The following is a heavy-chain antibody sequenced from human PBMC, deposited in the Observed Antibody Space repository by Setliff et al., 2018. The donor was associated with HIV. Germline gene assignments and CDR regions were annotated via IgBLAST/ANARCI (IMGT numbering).Heavy chain of an antibody. V-gene: IGHV1-2*02. J-gene: IGHJ6*02. Sequence: ASVKVSCKASGYTFTGHYLHWVRQAPGQGLEWLGWVNPNSGDAIYAQNFQGRVTMTRDTSINAAYMELRGLRTDDTAVYYCARNFGLSPSGKYYYYYGMDIWGQGTTVTVSS. CDR2: VNPNSGDA. CDR3: ARNFGLSPSGKYYYYYGMDI. D-gene: IGHD3-10*01. CDR1: GYTFTGHY.